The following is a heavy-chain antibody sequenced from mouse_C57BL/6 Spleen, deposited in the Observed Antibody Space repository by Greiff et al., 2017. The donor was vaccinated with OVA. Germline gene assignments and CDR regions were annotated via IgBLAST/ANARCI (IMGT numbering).Heavy chain of an antibody. Sequence: EVKLVESGGGLVQPGGSLSLSCAASGFTFTDYYMSWVRQPPGKALEWLGFIRNKANGYTTEYSASVKGRFTISRDNSQSILYLQMNALRAEDSATYYCARYSNYGYYYAMDYWGQGTSVTVSS. V-gene: IGHV7-3*01. CDR1: GFTFTDYY. D-gene: IGHD2-1*01. CDR2: IRNKANGYTT. J-gene: IGHJ4*01. CDR3: ARYSNYGYYYAMDY.